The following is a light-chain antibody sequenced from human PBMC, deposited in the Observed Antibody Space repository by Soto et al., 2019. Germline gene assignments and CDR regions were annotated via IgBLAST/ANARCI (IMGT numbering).Light chain of an antibody. CDR2: SND. V-gene: IGLV1-44*01. Sequence: QSVLTQPPSASGTPGQRVTISCSGSSSNIGSYTVNWYQRLPGTAPKLLIYSNDQRPSGVPDRFSGSKSGSSASLAISGLQSEDEADYYCAAWDDSLNGVVFGGGTKLTVL. CDR3: AAWDDSLNGVV. J-gene: IGLJ2*01. CDR1: SSNIGSYT.